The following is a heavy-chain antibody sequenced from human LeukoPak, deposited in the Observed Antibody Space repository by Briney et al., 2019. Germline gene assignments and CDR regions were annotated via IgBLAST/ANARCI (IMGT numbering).Heavy chain of an antibody. CDR3: ASRSPLDY. Sequence: SETLSLTCTVSGVSIFSSYWNWVRQPPGKGLEWIGYVHYSGSTNYNPSLKSRVTMSVDTSKSQFSLKLSSVTAADTAVYYCASRSPLDYWGQGTLVTVSS. CDR1: GVSIFSSY. V-gene: IGHV4-59*12. J-gene: IGHJ4*02. CDR2: VHYSGST. D-gene: IGHD3-16*02.